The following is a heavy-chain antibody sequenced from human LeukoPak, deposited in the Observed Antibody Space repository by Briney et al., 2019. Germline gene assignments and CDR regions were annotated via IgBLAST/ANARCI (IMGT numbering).Heavy chain of an antibody. D-gene: IGHD6-19*01. CDR3: ARHGLSSGWYNAYYYYGMDV. CDR2: ISYDGSNK. V-gene: IGHV3-30-3*01. CDR1: GFTFSSYA. J-gene: IGHJ6*02. Sequence: GRSLRLSCAASGFTFSSYAMHWVRQAPGKGLEWVAVISYDGSNKYYADSVKGRFTISRDNSKNTLYLQMNSLRAEDTAVYYCARHGLSSGWYNAYYYYGMDVWGQGTTVTVSS.